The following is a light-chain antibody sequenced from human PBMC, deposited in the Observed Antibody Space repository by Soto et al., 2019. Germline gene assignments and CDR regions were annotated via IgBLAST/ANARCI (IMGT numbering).Light chain of an antibody. CDR3: QQYGGSPLVT. J-gene: IGKJ4*01. CDR2: GAS. V-gene: IGKV3-20*01. Sequence: ETVLTQSPGTLSLSPGERATLSCRASQSISSGYLAGSQQRPGQAPRLLISGASNRATGIPDRFSGSGSGTGFTLTISRLEPEAFAVYYCQQYGGSPLVTFGGGTKVEIK. CDR1: QSISSGY.